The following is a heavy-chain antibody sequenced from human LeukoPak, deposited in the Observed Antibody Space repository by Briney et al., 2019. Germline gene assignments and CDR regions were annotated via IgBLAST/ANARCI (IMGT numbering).Heavy chain of an antibody. CDR3: ARDPDYYGSGSYYSNY. Sequence: ASVTVSCKASGYTFTSYGISWVRQAPGQGLEWMGWISAYNGNTNYAQKLQGRVTMTTDTSTSTAYMELRSLRSDDTAVYYCARDPDYYGSGSYYSNYWGQGTLVTVSS. V-gene: IGHV1-18*01. CDR1: GYTFTSYG. CDR2: ISAYNGNT. D-gene: IGHD3-10*01. J-gene: IGHJ4*02.